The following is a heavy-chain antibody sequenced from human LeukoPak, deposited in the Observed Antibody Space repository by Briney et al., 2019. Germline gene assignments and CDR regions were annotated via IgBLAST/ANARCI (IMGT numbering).Heavy chain of an antibody. CDR1: GGSISSGDYY. Sequence: SQTLSLTCTVSGGSISSGDYYWSWIRQPPGTGLEWIGYIYYSGSTYYNPSLKSRVTISVDTSKNQFSLKLSSVTAADTAVYYCARDRGTGTRFDPWGQGTLVTVSS. CDR3: ARDRGTGTRFDP. CDR2: IYYSGST. V-gene: IGHV4-30-4*08. J-gene: IGHJ5*02. D-gene: IGHD1-1*01.